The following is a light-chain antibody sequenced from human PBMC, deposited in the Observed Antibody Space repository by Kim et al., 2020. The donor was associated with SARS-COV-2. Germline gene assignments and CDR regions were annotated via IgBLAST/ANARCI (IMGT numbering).Light chain of an antibody. CDR2: WAS. V-gene: IGKV4-1*01. J-gene: IGKJ2*01. CDR1: QSVLYSSNNKNY. CDR3: QQYYSTYPH. Sequence: DIVMTQSPDSLAVSLGERATINCKSSQSVLYSSNNKNYLAWYQQKPGQPPKLLIYWASTRESGVPDRFSGSGSGTDFTLTISSLQAEDVAVYYCQQYYSTYPHFGQGTKLEI.